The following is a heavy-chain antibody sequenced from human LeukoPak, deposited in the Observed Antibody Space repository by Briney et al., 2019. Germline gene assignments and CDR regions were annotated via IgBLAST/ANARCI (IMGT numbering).Heavy chain of an antibody. J-gene: IGHJ4*02. CDR2: ISSSSSYI. Sequence: GGSLRLSCAASGFTFKSYSMNWVRQAPGKGLEWVSSISSSSSYIYYADSVKGRFTISRDNAKNSLYLQMNSLRAEDAAVYYCARDGNSGYEYWGQGTLVTVSS. CDR3: ARDGNSGYEY. D-gene: IGHD5-12*01. V-gene: IGHV3-21*01. CDR1: GFTFKSYS.